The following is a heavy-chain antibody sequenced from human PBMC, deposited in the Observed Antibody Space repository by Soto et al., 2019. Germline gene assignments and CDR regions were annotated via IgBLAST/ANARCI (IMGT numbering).Heavy chain of an antibody. V-gene: IGHV1-69*02. D-gene: IGHD3-10*01. CDR3: ATSYGSGYRAFDY. J-gene: IGHJ4*02. CDR1: GDAFSFYT. CDR2: VNPILSMS. Sequence: VQLVQSGAELKKPGSSVKVSCKASGDAFSFYTINWVRQAPGLGLEWMGRVNPILSMSNYAQKFQGRVTMTADKSTSTAYMELRSLRSEDTAFYYCATSYGSGYRAFDYWGQGALVTVSS.